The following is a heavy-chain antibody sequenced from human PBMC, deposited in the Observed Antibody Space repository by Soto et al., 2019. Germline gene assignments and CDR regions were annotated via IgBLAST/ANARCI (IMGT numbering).Heavy chain of an antibody. CDR2: ISESGGST. CDR3: AQRSPYSSGWYSPIFDY. Sequence: GGSLRLSCAASGFSFSDYAMSWVRQAPGKGLEWVSVISESGGSTHYADSVRGRFTVSRDNSKNSLSLRMNSLRDEDTAVYFCAQRSPYSSGWYSPIFDYWGQGARATVS. V-gene: IGHV3-23*01. D-gene: IGHD6-13*01. CDR1: GFSFSDYA. J-gene: IGHJ4*02.